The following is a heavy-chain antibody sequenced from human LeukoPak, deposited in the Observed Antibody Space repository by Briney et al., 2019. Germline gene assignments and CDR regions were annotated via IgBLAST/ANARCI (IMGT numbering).Heavy chain of an antibody. CDR2: ISAYNGNT. J-gene: IGHJ4*02. D-gene: IGHD4-11*01. CDR3: ARDRVRGNSNPFFDY. Sequence: ASVKVSCKASGYTFTSYGISWVRQAPGQGLEWMGWISAYNGNTNYAQKLQGRVTMTTDTSTSTAYMELRSLRSDDTAVYYCARDRVRGNSNPFFDYWGQGTLVTVSS. CDR1: GYTFTSYG. V-gene: IGHV1-18*01.